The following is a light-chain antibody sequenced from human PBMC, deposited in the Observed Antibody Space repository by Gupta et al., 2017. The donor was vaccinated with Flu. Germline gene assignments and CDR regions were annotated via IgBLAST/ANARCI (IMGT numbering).Light chain of an antibody. Sequence: GARVTSTCRASQNIESWLAWYQQRPGKAPRLLIYKGSDLQSGVPSRFSGSGSETEFTLAISSLQPEDLATYYCQQYKAYPWTFGQGTKV. CDR2: KGS. J-gene: IGKJ1*01. V-gene: IGKV1-5*03. CDR1: QNIESW. CDR3: QQYKAYPWT.